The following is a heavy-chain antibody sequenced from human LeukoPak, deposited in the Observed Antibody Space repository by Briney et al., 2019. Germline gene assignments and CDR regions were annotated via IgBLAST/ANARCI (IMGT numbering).Heavy chain of an antibody. J-gene: IGHJ6*03. Sequence: GGSLRLSCAASGFTFGNYGMNWVRQAPGKGLEWISYISSGGSTIYYADSMKGRFTISRDNAKNLLYLQMNSLRVEDTAVYHCARDLYDCSRLSCYVGDYYYMDVWGKGTTVTVSS. D-gene: IGHD2-2*01. V-gene: IGHV3-48*01. CDR1: GFTFGNYG. CDR3: ARDLYDCSRLSCYVGDYYYMDV. CDR2: ISSGGSTI.